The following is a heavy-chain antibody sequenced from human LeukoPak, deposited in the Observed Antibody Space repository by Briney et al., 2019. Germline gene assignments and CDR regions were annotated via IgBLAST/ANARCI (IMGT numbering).Heavy chain of an antibody. Sequence: SVKVSCKASGGTFSSYAISWVRQAPGQGLEWMGGIIPISGTANYAQKFQGRVTITTDESTSTAYMELSSLRSEDTAVYYCARGTRDGYNTPFDYWGQGTLVTVSS. V-gene: IGHV1-69*05. J-gene: IGHJ4*02. CDR3: ARGTRDGYNTPFDY. CDR2: IIPISGTA. D-gene: IGHD5-24*01. CDR1: GGTFSSYA.